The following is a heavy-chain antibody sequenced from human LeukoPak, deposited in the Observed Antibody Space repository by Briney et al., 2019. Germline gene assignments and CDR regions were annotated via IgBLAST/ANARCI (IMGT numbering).Heavy chain of an antibody. Sequence: GGSLRLSCAASGFTFSNAWMSWVRQAPGKGLEWVGRIKSKTDGGTTDYAAPVKGRFTISRDDSKNTLYLQMNSLKTEDTAVYYCTRITIFGVAHYWGQGTLVTVSS. V-gene: IGHV3-15*01. J-gene: IGHJ4*02. CDR3: TRITIFGVAHY. CDR2: IKSKTDGGTT. CDR1: GFTFSNAW. D-gene: IGHD3-3*01.